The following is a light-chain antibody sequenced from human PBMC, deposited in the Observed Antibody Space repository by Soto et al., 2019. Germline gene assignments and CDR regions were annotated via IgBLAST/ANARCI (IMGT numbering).Light chain of an antibody. V-gene: IGKV1-39*01. CDR2: AAS. J-gene: IGKJ1*01. Sequence: DSQMTQSPSSLSASIGDRVTISCRASQDIGAYVNWYQHKQGKAPRVLMYAASNLKSGVPPRFRGSGVGRDFTLTISDLQPEDFATYYCQHSYSTRTFGQGTKVERK. CDR3: QHSYSTRT. CDR1: QDIGAY.